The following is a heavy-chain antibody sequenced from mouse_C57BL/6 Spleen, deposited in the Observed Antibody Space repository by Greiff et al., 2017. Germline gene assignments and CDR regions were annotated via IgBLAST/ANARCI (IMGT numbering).Heavy chain of an antibody. J-gene: IGHJ1*03. CDR2: ISSGSSTI. V-gene: IGHV5-17*01. CDR3: ARAMDGYYGYFDV. Sequence: EVNLVESGGGLVKPGGSLKLSCAASGFTFSDYGMHWVRQAHEKGLEWVAYISSGSSTIYYADTVKGRFTISRDNAKNTLFLQMTSLRSEDTAMYYSARAMDGYYGYFDVCGTGTTVTVSS. CDR1: GFTFSDYG. D-gene: IGHD2-3*01.